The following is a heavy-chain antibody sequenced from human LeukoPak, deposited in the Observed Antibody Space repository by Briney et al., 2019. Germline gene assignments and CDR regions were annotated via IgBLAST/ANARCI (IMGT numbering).Heavy chain of an antibody. D-gene: IGHD3-9*01. J-gene: IGHJ4*02. V-gene: IGHV3-23*01. CDR1: GISLSNYG. CDR2: ISDSGGRT. Sequence: GGSLRLSCAVSGISLSNYGMSWVRQAPGKGLEWVAGISDSGGRTNYADSVKGRFTISRDNPRNTLYLQMNSLRAEDTAVYFCAKRGVVIRVILIGFHKEAYYFDSWGQGALVTVSS. CDR3: AKRGVVIRVILIGFHKEAYYFDS.